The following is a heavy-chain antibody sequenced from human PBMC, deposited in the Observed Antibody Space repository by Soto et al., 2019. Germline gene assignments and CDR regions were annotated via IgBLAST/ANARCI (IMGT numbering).Heavy chain of an antibody. CDR3: AIYSGV. V-gene: IGHV3-74*01. CDR1: GLTFSSHW. J-gene: IGHJ6*02. D-gene: IGHD2-15*01. CDR2: INGDGSTT. Sequence: EVQLVESGGDLVQPGGSLRLSCAASGLTFSSHWMHWIRQAPGKGLVWVSHINGDGSTTRYADSVKGRFTISRDNAKNTLYLQMNSLRAEDTPVYYCAIYSGVWGQGTTVTVSS.